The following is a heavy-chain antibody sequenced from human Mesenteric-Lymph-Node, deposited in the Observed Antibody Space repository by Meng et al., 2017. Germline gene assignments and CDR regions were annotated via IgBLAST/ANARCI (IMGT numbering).Heavy chain of an antibody. CDR2: IYYSGTT. V-gene: IGHV4-31*01. D-gene: IGHD1-1*01. Sequence: LQECGPGLVEASQPPSLLCTVPRGSISSGAYSWSWIRQHPGKGLEWIGYIYYSGTTYYNPSLKSLLTISLDTSKSQFSLKLSSVTAADTAVYYCARHPSWGTGSIHFWGQGTLVTVSS. CDR3: ARHPSWGTGSIHF. J-gene: IGHJ4*02. CDR1: RGSISSGAYS.